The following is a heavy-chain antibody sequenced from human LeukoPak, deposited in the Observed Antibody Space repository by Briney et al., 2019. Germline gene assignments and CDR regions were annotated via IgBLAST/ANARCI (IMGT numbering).Heavy chain of an antibody. CDR1: GGSISSYY. CDR3: ARVNEGYCTNGVCYYYFDY. Sequence: SETLSLTCTVSGGSISSYYWSWIRQPPGKGLEWIGYIYYSGSTNYNPSLKSRVTISVDTSKNQFSLKLSSVTAADTAVYYCARVNEGYCTNGVCYYYFDYWGQGTLVTVPS. J-gene: IGHJ4*02. CDR2: IYYSGST. V-gene: IGHV4-59*01. D-gene: IGHD2-8*01.